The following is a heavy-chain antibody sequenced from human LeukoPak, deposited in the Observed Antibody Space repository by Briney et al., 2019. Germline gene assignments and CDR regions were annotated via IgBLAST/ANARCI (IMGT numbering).Heavy chain of an antibody. V-gene: IGHV4-34*01. CDR2: INHSGST. Sequence: PSETLSLTCAVYGGSFSGYYWSWIRQPPGKGLERIGKINHSGSTNYNPSLKSRVTISVDTSKNQFSLKLSSVTAADTAVYYCARAPGSATAYYYYYMDVWGKGTTVTISS. CDR3: ARAPGSATAYYYYYMDV. J-gene: IGHJ6*03. CDR1: GGSFSGYY. D-gene: IGHD3-10*01.